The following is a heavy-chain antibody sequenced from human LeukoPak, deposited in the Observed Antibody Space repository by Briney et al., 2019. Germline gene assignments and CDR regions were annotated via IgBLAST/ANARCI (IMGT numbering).Heavy chain of an antibody. CDR3: ARDFRHCSGGSCHNWFDP. D-gene: IGHD2-15*01. CDR1: GGSISSYY. Sequence: PSETLSLTCTVSGGSISSYYWSWIRQPPGKGLEWIGYISYSGSTNYNPSLKSRVTISVDTSKNQFSLKLSSVTAADTAVYYCARDFRHCSGGSCHNWFDPWGQGTLVTVSS. V-gene: IGHV4-59*01. J-gene: IGHJ5*02. CDR2: ISYSGST.